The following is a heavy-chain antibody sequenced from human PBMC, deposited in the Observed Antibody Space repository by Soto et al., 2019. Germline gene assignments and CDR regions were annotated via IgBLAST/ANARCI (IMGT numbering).Heavy chain of an antibody. Sequence: GASVKVSCKASGYTFTSYGISWVRQAPGQGLEWMGWISAYNGNTNYAQKLQGRVTMTTDTSTSTAYMELRSLRSDDTAVYYCARDRLRWFGELFVDYWGQGTLVTVSS. CDR1: GYTFTSYG. D-gene: IGHD3-10*01. J-gene: IGHJ4*02. CDR2: ISAYNGNT. CDR3: ARDRLRWFGELFVDY. V-gene: IGHV1-18*01.